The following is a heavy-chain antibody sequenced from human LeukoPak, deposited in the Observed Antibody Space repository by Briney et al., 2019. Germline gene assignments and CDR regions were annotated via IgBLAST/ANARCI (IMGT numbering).Heavy chain of an antibody. V-gene: IGHV1-46*01. CDR2: INPSGGST. D-gene: IGHD6-13*01. CDR1: GYTFTSYY. J-gene: IGHJ1*01. CDR3: ARGIAAAGPSEYFQH. Sequence: ASVKVSCKASGYTFTSYYMHWVRQAPGQGLEWMGIINPSGGSTSYAQKFQGRVTMTRDTSTSTVYMELSSLRSEDTAVYYCARGIAAAGPSEYFQHWGQGTLVTVSS.